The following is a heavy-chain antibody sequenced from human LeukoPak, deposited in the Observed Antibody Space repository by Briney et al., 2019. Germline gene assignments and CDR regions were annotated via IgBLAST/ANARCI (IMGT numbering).Heavy chain of an antibody. V-gene: IGHV3-21*01. CDR2: ISSSSSYI. J-gene: IGHJ4*02. D-gene: IGHD2-15*01. CDR3: ARRVVVVAARALDY. CDR1: GFTFSSYS. Sequence: GGSLRLSCAASGFTFSSYSMNWVRQAPGKGLEWVSSISSSSSYIYYADSVKGRFTISGDNAKNSLYLQMNSLRAEDTAVYYCARRVVVVAARALDYWGQGTLVTVSS.